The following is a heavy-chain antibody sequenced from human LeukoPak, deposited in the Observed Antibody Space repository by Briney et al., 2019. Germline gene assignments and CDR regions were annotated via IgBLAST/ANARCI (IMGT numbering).Heavy chain of an antibody. CDR3: ARLIWFGELSEDYYYMDV. D-gene: IGHD3-10*01. CDR2: IKQDGSEK. CDR1: GFTFSSYW. Sequence: GGSLRLSCAASGFTFSSYWMSWVRQAPGKGLEWVANIKQDGSEKYYVDSVKGRFTISRDNAKNSLYLQMNSLRAEDTAVYYCARLIWFGELSEDYYYMDVWGKGTTVTVSS. J-gene: IGHJ6*03. V-gene: IGHV3-7*01.